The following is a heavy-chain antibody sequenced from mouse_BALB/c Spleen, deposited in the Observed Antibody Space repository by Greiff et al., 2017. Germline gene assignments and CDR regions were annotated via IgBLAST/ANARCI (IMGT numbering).Heavy chain of an antibody. CDR2: IYPGDGDT. V-gene: IGHV1-82*01. Sequence: VQLQQSGPELVKPGASVKISCKASGYAFSSSWMNWVKQRPGQGLEWIGRIYPGDGDTNYNGKFKGKATLTADKSSSTAYMQLSSLTSVDSAVYFCARNGNPHYFDYWGQGTTLTVSS. CDR1: GYAFSSSW. CDR3: ARNGNPHYFDY. D-gene: IGHD2-1*01. J-gene: IGHJ2*01.